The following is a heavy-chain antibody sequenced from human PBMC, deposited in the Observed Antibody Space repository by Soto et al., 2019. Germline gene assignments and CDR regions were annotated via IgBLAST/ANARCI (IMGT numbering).Heavy chain of an antibody. CDR1: GFTFSSYA. Sequence: VGSLRLSCAASGFTFSSYAMRWVRQAPGKGLEWVSAISGSGGSTYYADSVKGRFTISRDNSKNTLYLQMNSLRAEDTAVYYCAKAQLWPTPPNYWGQGTLVTVSS. CDR2: ISGSGGST. D-gene: IGHD5-18*01. CDR3: AKAQLWPTPPNY. V-gene: IGHV3-23*01. J-gene: IGHJ4*02.